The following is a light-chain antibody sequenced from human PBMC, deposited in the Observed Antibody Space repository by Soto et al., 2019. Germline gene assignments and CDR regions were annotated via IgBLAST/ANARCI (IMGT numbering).Light chain of an antibody. CDR3: CSYAGRSTLV. Sequence: QSVLTQPASVSGSPGQSITISCTGTSSDVGSYNLVSWYQQHPGKAPKLMIYEVIKRPSGVSNRFSGSKSGNTASLTISGLQAEDEADYYCCSYAGRSTLVFGGGTQLTVL. CDR2: EVI. CDR1: SSDVGSYNL. V-gene: IGLV2-23*02. J-gene: IGLJ2*01.